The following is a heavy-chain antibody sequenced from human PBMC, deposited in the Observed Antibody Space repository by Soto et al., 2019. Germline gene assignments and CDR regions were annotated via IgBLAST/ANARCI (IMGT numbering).Heavy chain of an antibody. V-gene: IGHV4-4*07. CDR1: YGSISTFH. CDR3: ARAPHYGMDV. CDR2: IHATESS. Sequence: PAETLSLTCSVPYGSISTFHWSCIRQSAGKGLEWIGRIHATESSNYNPSFKSRVTMSVDTSKNQFYLKVRSVTAADTAVYYCARAPHYGMDVWGRGTTVTVSS. J-gene: IGHJ6*02.